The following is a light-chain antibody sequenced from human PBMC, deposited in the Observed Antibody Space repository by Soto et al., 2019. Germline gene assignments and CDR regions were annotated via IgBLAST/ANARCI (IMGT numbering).Light chain of an antibody. J-gene: IGLJ1*01. CDR3: SSYTSSSTYV. CDR2: EVS. V-gene: IGLV2-18*02. Sequence: ALTQPPSVSGSPGQSVTISCTGTSSDVGTYNRVSWYQQPPGTAPKLMIYEVSNRPSGVPDRFSGSKSGNTASLTISGLQAEDEADYYCSSYTSSSTYVFGTGTKVTVL. CDR1: SSDVGTYNR.